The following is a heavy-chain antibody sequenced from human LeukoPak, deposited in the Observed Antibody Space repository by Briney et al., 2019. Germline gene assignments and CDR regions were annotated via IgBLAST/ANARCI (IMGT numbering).Heavy chain of an antibody. J-gene: IGHJ6*03. D-gene: IGHD2/OR15-2a*01. CDR3: ARLGYSLLTFYYMDV. V-gene: IGHV1-18*01. CDR2: ISAYNGNT. Sequence: HRASVKVSCKASGYTFTSYGISWVRQAPGQGLEWMGWISAYNGNTNYAQKLQGRVTMTTDTSTSTAYMELRSLRSDDTAVYYCARLGYSLLTFYYMDVWGKGTTVTVSS. CDR1: GYTFTSYG.